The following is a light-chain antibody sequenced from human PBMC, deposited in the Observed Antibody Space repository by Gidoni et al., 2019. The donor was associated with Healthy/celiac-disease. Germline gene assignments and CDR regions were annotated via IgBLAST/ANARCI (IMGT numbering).Light chain of an antibody. CDR3: QQSYSTPIT. CDR1: QSISSY. CDR2: AAS. J-gene: IGKJ3*01. V-gene: IGKV1-39*01. Sequence: DLQITQSPSSLSASVGDRVTITCRASQSISSYLNWYQQKPGKAPKRLIYAASSLQSGVPSRFSGSGSGTDFTLTISSLQPEDFATYYCQQSYSTPITFGPXTKVDIK.